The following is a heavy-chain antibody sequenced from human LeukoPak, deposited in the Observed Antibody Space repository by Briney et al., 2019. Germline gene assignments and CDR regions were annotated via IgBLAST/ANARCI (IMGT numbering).Heavy chain of an antibody. CDR2: TYHTGSN. CDR3: ASDRGSTGYYYLDS. Sequence: SETLSLTCSVSGGPVTEYYWRWIRHPPGQGLEWIGYTYHTGSNNYSPSLKSRVTMSVDASRNQFSLKLVSVTAADTAVYYCASDRGSTGYYYLDSWGQGILVTVSS. CDR1: GGPVTEYY. J-gene: IGHJ4*02. V-gene: IGHV4-59*02. D-gene: IGHD1-26*01.